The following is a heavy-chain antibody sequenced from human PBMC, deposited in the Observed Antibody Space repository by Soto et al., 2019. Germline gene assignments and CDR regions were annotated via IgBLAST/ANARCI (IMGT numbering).Heavy chain of an antibody. Sequence: GASVKVSCKASGYTFTGYYMHWVRQAPGQGLEWMGWINPSSGGTNYAQKFQGRVTMTRDTSISTAYMELSRLRSDDTAVYYCARGEYGIVVVPAAWGLFDYWGQGTLVTVSS. D-gene: IGHD2-2*01. CDR2: INPSSGGT. CDR1: GYTFTGYY. CDR3: ARGEYGIVVVPAAWGLFDY. V-gene: IGHV1-2*02. J-gene: IGHJ4*02.